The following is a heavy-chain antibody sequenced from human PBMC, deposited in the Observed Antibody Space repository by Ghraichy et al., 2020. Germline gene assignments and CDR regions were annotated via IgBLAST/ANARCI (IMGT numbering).Heavy chain of an antibody. J-gene: IGHJ6*03. CDR2: ISSSGSTI. Sequence: GGSLRLSCAASGFTFSDYYMSWIRQAPGKGLEWVSYISSSGSTIYYADSVKGRFTISRDNAKNSLYLQMNSLRAEDTAVYYCARVREQLEHYYYYYYMDVWGKGTTVTVSS. V-gene: IGHV3-11*01. CDR3: ARVREQLEHYYYYYYMDV. D-gene: IGHD1-1*01. CDR1: GFTFSDYY.